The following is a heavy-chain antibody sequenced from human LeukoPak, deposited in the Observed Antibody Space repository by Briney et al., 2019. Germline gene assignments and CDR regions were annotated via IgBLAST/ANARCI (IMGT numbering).Heavy chain of an antibody. CDR2: IYYSGST. V-gene: IGHV4-31*03. CDR3: ARDPGSGTKELPYYYYGMDV. D-gene: IGHD3-10*01. J-gene: IGHJ6*02. CDR1: GGSISSGGYY. Sequence: PPQTLSLTCTVSGGSISSGGYYWSWIRQHPGKGLEWIGYIYYSGSTYYNPSLKSRVTISVDTSKNQFSLKLGSVTAADTAVYYCARDPGSGTKELPYYYYGMDVWGQGTTVTVSS.